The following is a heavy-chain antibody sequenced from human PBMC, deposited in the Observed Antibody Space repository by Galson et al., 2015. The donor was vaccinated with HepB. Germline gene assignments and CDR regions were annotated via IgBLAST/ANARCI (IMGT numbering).Heavy chain of an antibody. Sequence: SLRLSCAASGFTFSSHAMSWVRQAPGKGLEWVSAISGSGGSTYYAHSVKGRFTISRDNSKSTLYLQMTSLRAEDTAVYYCAKARAISPYAAAGKGYFDYWGQGTLVTASS. CDR3: AKARAISPYAAAGKGYFDY. J-gene: IGHJ4*02. CDR2: ISGSGGST. D-gene: IGHD6-13*01. V-gene: IGHV3-23*01. CDR1: GFTFSSHA.